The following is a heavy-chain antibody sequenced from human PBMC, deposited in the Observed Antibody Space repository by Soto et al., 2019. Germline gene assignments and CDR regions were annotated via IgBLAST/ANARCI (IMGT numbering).Heavy chain of an antibody. CDR1: GFSFSTYA. CDR2: MSHSGAEK. J-gene: IGHJ4*02. D-gene: IGHD2-21*01. V-gene: IGHV3-23*01. Sequence: EVQLLESGGGLVQPGGSLRLSCAASGFSFSTYAMNWVRQAPGKGLEWVSTMSHSGAEKYYADSVKGRFTISRDNPKNTLDLQMNTLRSEDTAVYYCAKDPLEPWGGAYFDFWGQGTLVTVSS. CDR3: AKDPLEPWGGAYFDF.